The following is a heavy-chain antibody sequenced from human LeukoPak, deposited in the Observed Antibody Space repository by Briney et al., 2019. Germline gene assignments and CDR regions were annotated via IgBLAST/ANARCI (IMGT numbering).Heavy chain of an antibody. CDR2: ISGSGGIT. Sequence: GGSLRLSCAASGFTFSNYAMSWVRQALGKGLEWVSAISGSGGITYYADSVKGRFTISRDNSKNMLYLQMNSLRAEDTAVYYCAKEWDGSGTRLGWFDPWGQGTLVTVSS. J-gene: IGHJ5*02. V-gene: IGHV3-23*01. CDR3: AKEWDGSGTRLGWFDP. D-gene: IGHD3-10*01. CDR1: GFTFSNYA.